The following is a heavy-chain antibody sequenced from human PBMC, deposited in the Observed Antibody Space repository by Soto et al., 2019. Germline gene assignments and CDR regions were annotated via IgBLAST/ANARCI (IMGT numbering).Heavy chain of an antibody. V-gene: IGHV1-8*02. D-gene: IGHD3-3*01. CDR3: ARSESLYYDFWSGYSDV. CDR1: GGTFSSYA. CDR2: MNPNSGNT. Sequence: ASVKVSCKASGGTFSSYATSWVRQAPGQGLEWMGWMNPNSGNTGYAQKFQGRVTMTRNTSISTAYMELSSLRSEDTAVYYCARSESLYYDFWSGYSDVWGKGTTVTVSS. J-gene: IGHJ6*04.